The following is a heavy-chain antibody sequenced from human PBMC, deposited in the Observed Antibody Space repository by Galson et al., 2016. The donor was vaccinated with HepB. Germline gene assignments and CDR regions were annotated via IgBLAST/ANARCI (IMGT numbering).Heavy chain of an antibody. CDR2: IFYGGNT. J-gene: IGHJ4*02. Sequence: SLRLSCAASGFTVSSYYMSWVRQAPGKGLEWVPVIFYGGNTYYADSVEGRFTIFIDKSKNALFLQMDSLRAEDTAVYYCAKEGLRRSLDNWGQGTLVTVS. CDR3: AKEGLRRSLDN. CDR1: GFTVSSYY. V-gene: IGHV3-53*05. D-gene: IGHD3-16*01.